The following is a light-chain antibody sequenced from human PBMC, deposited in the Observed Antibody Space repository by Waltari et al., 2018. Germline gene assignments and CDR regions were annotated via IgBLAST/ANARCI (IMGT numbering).Light chain of an antibody. CDR3: CSYAGSSTSEGV. J-gene: IGLJ3*02. V-gene: IGLV2-23*02. CDR2: EVS. Sequence: QSALTQPASVSGSPGQSITISCTGTSSDVGSYNLVSWYQQHPGKAPKLMIYEVSKRPSGVSNRFSGSKSGNTASLTISGLQAEDKADYYCCSYAGSSTSEGVFGGGTKLTVL. CDR1: SSDVGSYNL.